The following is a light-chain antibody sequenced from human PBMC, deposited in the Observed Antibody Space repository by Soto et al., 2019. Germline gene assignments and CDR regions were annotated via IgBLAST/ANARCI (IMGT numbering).Light chain of an antibody. Sequence: DIVMTQSPLSLPVSPGEPASISCRSSQSLLHRNGYNYLDWYLQKPGQSPQLLIHLASNRASGVPDRFSGSRSGTDFTLKISRVEAEDVGVYYCMQALQTPLTFGGGTKVEIK. CDR2: LAS. CDR1: QSLLHRNGYNY. V-gene: IGKV2-28*01. CDR3: MQALQTPLT. J-gene: IGKJ4*01.